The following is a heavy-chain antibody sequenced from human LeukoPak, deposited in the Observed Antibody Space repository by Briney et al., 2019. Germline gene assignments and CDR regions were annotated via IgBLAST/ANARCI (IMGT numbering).Heavy chain of an antibody. Sequence: ASVKVSCKASGYTFTSYGISWVRQAPGQGLEWMGWISAYNGNTNYAQKLQGRVTMTTDTSTSTAYVELRSLRSDDTAVYYCASGRFPYVSSSEPPVDYWGQGTLVTVSS. V-gene: IGHV1-18*01. D-gene: IGHD3-10*02. CDR2: ISAYNGNT. J-gene: IGHJ4*02. CDR3: ASGRFPYVSSSEPPVDY. CDR1: GYTFTSYG.